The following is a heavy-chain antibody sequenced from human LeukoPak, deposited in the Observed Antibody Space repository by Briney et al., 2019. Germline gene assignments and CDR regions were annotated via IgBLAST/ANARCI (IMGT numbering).Heavy chain of an antibody. CDR1: GFTFSNSW. J-gene: IGHJ4*02. V-gene: IGHV3-7*04. D-gene: IGHD3-16*01. Sequence: GGSLRLSCAASGFTFSNSWMDWVRQATGEGLEWVGNIRPDGSEKDCVDSVQGRFTISRDNAKNSLYLQMNSLRVEDTALYYCARGGESRAMLHQWGQGTLVTVSS. CDR2: IRPDGSEK. CDR3: ARGGESRAMLHQ.